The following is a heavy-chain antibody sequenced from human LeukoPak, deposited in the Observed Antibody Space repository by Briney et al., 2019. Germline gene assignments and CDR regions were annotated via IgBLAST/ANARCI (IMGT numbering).Heavy chain of an antibody. CDR2: IEQDGSEK. V-gene: IGHV3-7*01. J-gene: IGHJ4*02. CDR3: AREADIVLMVYDY. CDR1: GFTFSSYW. D-gene: IGHD2-8*01. Sequence: PGGSLRLSCAASGFTFSSYWMSWVRQAPGKGLEWVANIEQDGSEKYYVDSVKGRFTISRDNAKNSLYLQMNSLRAEDTAVYYCAREADIVLMVYDYWGQGTLVTVSS.